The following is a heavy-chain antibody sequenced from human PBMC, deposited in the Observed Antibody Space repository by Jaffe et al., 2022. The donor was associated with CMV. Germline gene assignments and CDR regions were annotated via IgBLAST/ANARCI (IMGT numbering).Heavy chain of an antibody. CDR2: ISWNSGSI. V-gene: IGHV3-9*01. Sequence: EVQLVESGGGLVQPGRSLRLSCAASGFTFDDYAMHWVRQAPGKGLEWVSGISWNSGSIGYADSVKGRFTISRDNAKNSLYLQMNSLRAEDTALYYCAKGAQGLGKYYYDSSGYYYWYFDLWGRGTLVTVSS. J-gene: IGHJ2*01. D-gene: IGHD3-22*01. CDR3: AKGAQGLGKYYYDSSGYYYWYFDL. CDR1: GFTFDDYA.